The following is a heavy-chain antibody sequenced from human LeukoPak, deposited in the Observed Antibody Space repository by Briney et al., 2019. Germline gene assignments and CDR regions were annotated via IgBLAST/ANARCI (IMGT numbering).Heavy chain of an antibody. CDR2: INHSGST. Sequence: SETLSLTCAVYGGSFSGYYWSWIRQPPGKGLEWIGEINHSGSTNYNPSLKSRVTISVDTSKNQFSLKLSSVTAADTAVYYCARLIHPHGMDVWGQGTTVTVSS. CDR3: ARLIHPHGMDV. D-gene: IGHD2-8*01. CDR1: GGSFSGYY. J-gene: IGHJ6*02. V-gene: IGHV4-34*01.